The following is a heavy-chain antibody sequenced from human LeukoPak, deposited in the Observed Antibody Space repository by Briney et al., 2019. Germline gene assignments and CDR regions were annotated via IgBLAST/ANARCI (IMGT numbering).Heavy chain of an antibody. CDR1: GFTFSSYS. CDR3: AREDSSSSFDY. J-gene: IGHJ4*02. CDR2: ISSSSSYI. Sequence: GGSLRLSCAASGFTFSSYSMNWVRQAPGKGLEWVSSISSSSSYIYYADSVKGRITISRDNAKNSLYLQMNSLRAEDTAVYYCAREDSSSSFDYWGQGTLVTVSS. V-gene: IGHV3-21*01. D-gene: IGHD6-6*01.